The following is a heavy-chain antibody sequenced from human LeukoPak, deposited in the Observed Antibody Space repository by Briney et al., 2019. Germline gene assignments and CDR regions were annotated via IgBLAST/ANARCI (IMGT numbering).Heavy chain of an antibody. Sequence: GGSLRLSCAASEFSVGSNYMTWVRQAPGKGLEWVSLIYSGGSTYYADAVKGRFTITRDNSKNTLYLQMNSLGAEDTAVYYCARAPSGYHNTGGQGTLVTVSS. J-gene: IGHJ4*02. CDR1: EFSVGSNY. CDR2: IYSGGST. CDR3: ARAPSGYHNT. V-gene: IGHV3-66*01. D-gene: IGHD5-12*01.